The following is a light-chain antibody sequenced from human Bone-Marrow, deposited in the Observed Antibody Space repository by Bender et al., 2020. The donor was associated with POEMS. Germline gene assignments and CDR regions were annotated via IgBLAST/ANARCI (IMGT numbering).Light chain of an antibody. J-gene: IGLJ2*01. Sequence: QSVLTQSPSVSGAPGQSVTISCTGSNSNIGATFDVSWYRQLPGTAPQLLIYANNIRPSGVPDRFSGSKSGTSASLAISGLQSEDEADYYCCSYTSSDTALFGGGTKLTVL. CDR3: CSYTSSDTAL. V-gene: IGLV1-40*01. CDR1: NSNIGATFD. CDR2: ANN.